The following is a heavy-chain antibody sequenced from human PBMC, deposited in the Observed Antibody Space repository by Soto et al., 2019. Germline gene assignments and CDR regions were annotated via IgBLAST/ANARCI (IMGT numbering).Heavy chain of an antibody. J-gene: IGHJ5*02. D-gene: IGHD3-3*01. Sequence: EVQLVESGGGLVKPGGSLRLSCAASGFTFSNAWMNWVRQAPGKGLEWVGRIKSKTDGGTTDYAAPVKGRFTISRDDSKNTLYLQMNSLKTEDTAVYYCTWRGYYPSGFPPGWFDPWGQGTLVTVSS. V-gene: IGHV3-15*07. CDR1: GFTFSNAW. CDR3: TWRGYYPSGFPPGWFDP. CDR2: IKSKTDGGTT.